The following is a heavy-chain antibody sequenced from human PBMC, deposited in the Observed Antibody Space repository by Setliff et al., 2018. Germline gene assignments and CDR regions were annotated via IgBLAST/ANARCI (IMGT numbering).Heavy chain of an antibody. CDR2: INTNTGNP. CDR1: GYTFTTYA. V-gene: IGHV7-4-1*02. J-gene: IGHJ4*02. D-gene: IGHD3-22*01. CDR3: ARANGSHDSSGYYWHY. Sequence: ASVKVSCKASGYTFTTYAMNWVRQAPGQGLEWMGWINTNTGNPTYAQGFTGCFVFSLDTSVSTANLQISGLKAEDTAVYYCARANGSHDSSGYYWHYWGPGTLVTVSS.